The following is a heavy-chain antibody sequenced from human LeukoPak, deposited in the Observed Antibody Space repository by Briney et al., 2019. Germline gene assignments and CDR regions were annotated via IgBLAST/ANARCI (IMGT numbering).Heavy chain of an antibody. J-gene: IGHJ3*02. D-gene: IGHD1-26*01. CDR2: IYYSGST. V-gene: IGHV4-39*07. CDR3: AREGGYPTGQAFDI. Sequence: PSETLSLTCTVSGGSISSSSYYWGWIRQPPGKGLEWIGSIYYSGSTYYNPSLKSRVTISVDTSKNQFSLKLSSVTAADTAVYYCAREGGYPTGQAFDIWGQGTMVTVSS. CDR1: GGSISSSSYY.